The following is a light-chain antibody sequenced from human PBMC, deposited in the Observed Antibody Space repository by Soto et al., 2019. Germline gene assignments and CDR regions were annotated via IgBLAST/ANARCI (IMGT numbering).Light chain of an antibody. J-gene: IGKJ1*01. CDR2: GAS. V-gene: IGKV3-20*01. CDR3: QPYGSLPPGT. CDR1: QSVSSNY. Sequence: EIVLTQTPGTLSLSPGERATLSCRASQSVSSNYLAWYQQKPGQAPRFLIYGASSRASGIPDRFSGSGSGTDFTLTISRLEPEDFAVYYCQPYGSLPPGTFGQGTKVEIK.